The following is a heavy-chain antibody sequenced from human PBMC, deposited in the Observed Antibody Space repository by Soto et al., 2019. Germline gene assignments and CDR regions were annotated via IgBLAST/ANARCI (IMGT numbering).Heavy chain of an antibody. CDR2: IYSSGNT. Sequence: SETLSFTCSVSSGTISGYYWTWIRHPAGKGLEWIGRIYSSGNTKYNPSLQSRVTMSLDTSNNQFSLRLTSVTAADTAVYYCARGQRFSDWFDPWVQGSLVT. CDR3: ARGQRFSDWFDP. V-gene: IGHV4-4*07. D-gene: IGHD3-3*01. CDR1: SGTISGYY. J-gene: IGHJ5*02.